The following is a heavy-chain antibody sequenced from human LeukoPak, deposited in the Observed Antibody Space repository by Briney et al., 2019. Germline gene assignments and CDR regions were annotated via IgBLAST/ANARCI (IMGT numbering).Heavy chain of an antibody. D-gene: IGHD1-26*01. CDR3: ARYSGTYRDF. CDR1: GLTFSTYN. J-gene: IGHJ4*02. CDR2: ITSSSSCI. V-gene: IGHV3-21*01. Sequence: PGGSLRLSCAASGLTFSTYNMNWVRQAPGKGLEWVSSITSSSSCIFYADSVKGRFTISRDNAKNSLYLQMNSLRAEDTAVYYCARYSGTYRDFWGQGTLVTVSS.